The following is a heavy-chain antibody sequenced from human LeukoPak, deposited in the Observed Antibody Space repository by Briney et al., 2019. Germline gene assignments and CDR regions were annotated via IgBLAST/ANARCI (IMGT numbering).Heavy chain of an antibody. D-gene: IGHD5-18*01. Sequence: PSETLFLTCTVSGGSISSYYWSWIRQPPGKGLEWIGYTYYSGSTNYNPSLKSRVTISVDTSKNQFSLKMSSVTAADTAVYYCARITPPQIHLRKVHAFDIWGQGTMVTVSS. CDR1: GGSISSYY. V-gene: IGHV4-59*01. CDR3: ARITPPQIHLRKVHAFDI. CDR2: TYYSGST. J-gene: IGHJ3*02.